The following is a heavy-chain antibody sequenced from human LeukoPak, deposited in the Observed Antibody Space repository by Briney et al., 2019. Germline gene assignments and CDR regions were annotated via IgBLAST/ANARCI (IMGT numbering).Heavy chain of an antibody. CDR1: GGTFSSYA. V-gene: IGHV1-69*05. D-gene: IGHD3-16*01. J-gene: IGHJ4*02. CDR2: IIPIFGTA. Sequence: GASVKVSCKASGGTFSSYAISWVRQAPGQGLEWMGRIIPIFGTANYAQKFQGRITITTDESTSTAYMELSSLRSEDTTVYYCARDRPGMGFDYWGQGTLVTVSS. CDR3: ARDRPGMGFDY.